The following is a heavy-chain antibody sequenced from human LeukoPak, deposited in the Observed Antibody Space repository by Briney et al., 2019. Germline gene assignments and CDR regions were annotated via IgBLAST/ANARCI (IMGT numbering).Heavy chain of an antibody. CDR1: GGSISSGDYY. CDR2: IYYSGST. V-gene: IGHV4-30-4*01. Sequence: TLSLTCTVSGGSISSGDYYWSWIRQPPGKGLEWIGYIYYSGSTYYNPSLKSRVTISVDRSKNQFSLKLSSVTAADTAVYYCARGGDSSGYYYPLDNWFDPWGQGTLVTVSS. CDR3: ARGGDSSGYYYPLDNWFDP. J-gene: IGHJ5*02. D-gene: IGHD3-22*01.